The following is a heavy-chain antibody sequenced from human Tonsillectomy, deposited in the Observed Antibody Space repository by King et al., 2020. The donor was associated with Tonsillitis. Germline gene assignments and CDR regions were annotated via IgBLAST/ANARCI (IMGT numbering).Heavy chain of an antibody. D-gene: IGHD1-20*01. CDR3: ARQITGTFDAFDI. Sequence: VQLVESGAEVKKAGESLKISCKGSGYSFTSNWIAWVRQMPGKGLEWMWIIYPGDSDTRYSPSFQGQVTISVDKSISTAYLQWSSLKASDTAMYYCARQITGTFDAFDIWGQGTRVTVSS. V-gene: IGHV5-51*01. CDR1: GYSFTSNW. CDR2: IYPGDSDT. J-gene: IGHJ3*02.